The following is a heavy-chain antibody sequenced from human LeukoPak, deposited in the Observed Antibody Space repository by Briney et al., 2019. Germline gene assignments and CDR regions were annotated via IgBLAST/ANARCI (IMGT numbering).Heavy chain of an antibody. V-gene: IGHV4-61*02. CDR2: IYTSGST. CDR3: ARNLLDSSSDWFDP. J-gene: IGHJ5*02. D-gene: IGHD6-6*01. Sequence: SQTLSLTCTVSGGSISSGSYYWSWNRQPAGKGLEWIGRIYTSGSTNYNPSLKSRVTISVDTSKNQFSLKLSSVTAADTAVYYCARNLLDSSSDWFDPWGQGTLVTVSS. CDR1: GGSISSGSYY.